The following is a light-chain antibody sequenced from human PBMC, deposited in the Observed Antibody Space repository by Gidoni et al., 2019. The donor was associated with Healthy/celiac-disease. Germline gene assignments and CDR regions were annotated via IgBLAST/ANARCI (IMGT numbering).Light chain of an antibody. CDR3: QQYNNWRGT. Sequence: ELVLTHPPATLSVSPGERATLPCRTSQSVSSNLAWYKQKPGQAPRLLISGASTRATGIPDRFSGSGSGTEFTLTISSLQSEDFAVYYCQQYNNWRGTFGQGTKVEIK. CDR1: QSVSSN. J-gene: IGKJ1*01. CDR2: GAS. V-gene: IGKV3-15*01.